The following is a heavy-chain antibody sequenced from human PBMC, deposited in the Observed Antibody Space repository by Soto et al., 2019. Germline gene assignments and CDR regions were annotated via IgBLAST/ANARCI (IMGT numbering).Heavy chain of an antibody. V-gene: IGHV1-58*01. J-gene: IGHJ6*02. CDR3: AADPTPIVVVPAAITDV. CDR1: GFTFTSSA. CDR2: IVVGSGNT. Sequence: ASVKVYCKASGFTFTSSAVQWVRQARGQRLEWIGWIVVGSGNTNYAQKFQERVTITRDMSTSTAYMELSSLRSEDTAVYYCAADPTPIVVVPAAITDVWGQGTTVTVSS. D-gene: IGHD2-2*02.